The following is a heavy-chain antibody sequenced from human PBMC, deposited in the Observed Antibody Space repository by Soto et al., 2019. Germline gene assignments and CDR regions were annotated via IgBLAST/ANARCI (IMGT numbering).Heavy chain of an antibody. Sequence: SETLSLTCAVYGGSFSGYYWSWIRQPPGKGLEWIGETNHSGSTNYNPSLKSRVTISVDTSKNQFSLKLSSVTAAGTAVYYCASLISARSYYFDYWGQGTLVTVSS. J-gene: IGHJ4*02. CDR2: TNHSGST. CDR1: GGSFSGYY. CDR3: ASLISARSYYFDY. D-gene: IGHD2-8*01. V-gene: IGHV4-34*01.